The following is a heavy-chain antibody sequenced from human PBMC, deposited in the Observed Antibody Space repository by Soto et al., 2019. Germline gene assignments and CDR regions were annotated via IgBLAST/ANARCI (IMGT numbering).Heavy chain of an antibody. D-gene: IGHD4-17*01. CDR3: ARVPYGDRPTFDY. CDR2: IYYSGST. V-gene: IGHV4-61*01. CDR1: GRSISSVNYY. J-gene: IGHJ4*02. Sequence: SETLSLTCTVSGRSISSVNYYWSWIRQPPGKGLEWIGYIYYSGSTYYNPSLKSRVTISVDTSKNQFSLKLSSVTAADTAVYYCARVPYGDRPTFDYWGQGTLVTVSS.